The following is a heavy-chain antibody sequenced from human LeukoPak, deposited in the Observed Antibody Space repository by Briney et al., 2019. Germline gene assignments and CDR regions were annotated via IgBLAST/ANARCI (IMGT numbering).Heavy chain of an antibody. Sequence: ASVKVSCKASGGTFSSYAISWVRQAPGQGLEWMGGIIPIFGTANCAQKFQGRVTITADESTSTAYMELSSLRSDDTAVYYCARDTSSGWYYYYYYMDVWGKGTTVTVSS. J-gene: IGHJ6*03. CDR3: ARDTSSGWYYYYYYMDV. CDR1: GGTFSSYA. V-gene: IGHV1-69*13. D-gene: IGHD6-19*01. CDR2: IIPIFGTA.